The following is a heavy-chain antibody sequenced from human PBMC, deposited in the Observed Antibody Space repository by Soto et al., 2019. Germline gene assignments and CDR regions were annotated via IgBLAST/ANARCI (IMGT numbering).Heavy chain of an antibody. CDR2: ISAYNGNT. CDR3: ARESAVAALDP. Sequence: QVQLVQSGAEVKKPGASVKVSCKASGYTFTSYGISWVRQAPGQGLEWMGWISAYNGNTNYEQKLQGRVTMTTDTTTSTDYMELRRLRSDDTAVYYCARESAVAALDPWCQGTLITVSS. J-gene: IGHJ5*02. CDR1: GYTFTSYG. V-gene: IGHV1-18*01. D-gene: IGHD6-19*01.